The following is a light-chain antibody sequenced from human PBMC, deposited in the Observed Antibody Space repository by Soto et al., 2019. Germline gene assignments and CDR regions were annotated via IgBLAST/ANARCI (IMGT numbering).Light chain of an antibody. CDR2: EAT. V-gene: IGKV1-39*01. CDR3: QQSYGTPYT. CDR1: QSISSY. J-gene: IGKJ2*01. Sequence: DIQMTQSPSSLSASVGDRVTITCRASQSISSYVNWYQQKPGKAPKLLIYEATRLQSGVPSRFSGSGSGPDFSLTISSLQSEDFATYHCQQSYGTPYTFGQGTKVEIK.